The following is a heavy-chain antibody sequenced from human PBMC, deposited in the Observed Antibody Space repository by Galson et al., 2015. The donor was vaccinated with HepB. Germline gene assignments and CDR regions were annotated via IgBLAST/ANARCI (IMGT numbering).Heavy chain of an antibody. V-gene: IGHV3-23*01. J-gene: IGHJ1*01. Sequence: SLRLSCASSGFPFSTYAMSWVRQAPGKGLEWVAGISTSGAPSYYPDSVRGRFTMSRDNSKNGVFVTMNSLRAEDTAVYYGAKEGYDRSGYGFIDHWGQGTLVTVTS. CDR2: ISTSGAPS. CDR1: GFPFSTYA. CDR3: AKEGYDRSGYGFIDH. D-gene: IGHD3-22*01.